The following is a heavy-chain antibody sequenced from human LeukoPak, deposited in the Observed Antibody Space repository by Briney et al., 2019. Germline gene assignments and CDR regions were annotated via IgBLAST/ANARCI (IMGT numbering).Heavy chain of an antibody. CDR2: ISSSSSTI. D-gene: IGHD1-26*01. Sequence: PGGSLRLSCAASGFTFSSYNMNWVRQAPGKGLEWVSYISSSSSTIYYADSVKGRFTISRDNAKNSLYLQMNSLRAEDTAVYYCARDGSRGGAPWYYFDYWGQGTLVTVSS. V-gene: IGHV3-48*04. CDR3: ARDGSRGGAPWYYFDY. J-gene: IGHJ4*02. CDR1: GFTFSSYN.